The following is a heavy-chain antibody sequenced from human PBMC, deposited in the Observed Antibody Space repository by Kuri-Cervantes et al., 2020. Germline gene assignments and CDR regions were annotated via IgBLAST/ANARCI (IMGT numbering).Heavy chain of an antibody. V-gene: IGHV1-69*05. J-gene: IGHJ4*02. D-gene: IGHD3-22*01. Sequence: SVKVSCKASGGTFSSYAISWVRQAPGQGLEWMGGIIPIFGTANYAQKFQGRVTMTRDTSTRTVYMELSGLRSEDTAVYYCAKGGGAFRYYYDSSGRIDYWGQGTLVTVSS. CDR1: GGTFSSYA. CDR3: AKGGGAFRYYYDSSGRIDY. CDR2: IIPIFGTA.